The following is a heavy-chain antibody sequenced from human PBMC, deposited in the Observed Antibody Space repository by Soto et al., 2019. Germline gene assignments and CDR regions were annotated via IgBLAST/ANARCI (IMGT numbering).Heavy chain of an antibody. CDR3: AIQLYCSGGSCYRNWFDP. D-gene: IGHD2-15*01. V-gene: IGHV1-69*01. J-gene: IGHJ5*02. Sequence: SVKVSCEASGGTFSSYAISWVREAPVQGLEWMGGIIPIFGTANYAQKFQGRVTVTADESTSTAYMELSSLRSEDTAVYYCAIQLYCSGGSCYRNWFDPWGQGTLVTVSS. CDR2: IIPIFGTA. CDR1: GGTFSSYA.